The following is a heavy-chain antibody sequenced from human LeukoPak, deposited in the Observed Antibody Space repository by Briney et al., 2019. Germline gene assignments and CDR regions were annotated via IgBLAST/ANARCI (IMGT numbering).Heavy chain of an antibody. CDR1: GFTLSSYG. CDR3: AKVGDYYYGSGSYYDWFDP. CDR2: IWYDGSNK. D-gene: IGHD3-10*01. V-gene: IGHV3-33*06. J-gene: IGHJ5*02. Sequence: GGSLRLSCAASGFTLSSYGMHWVRQAPGKGLEWVAVIWYDGSNKYYTDSVKGRFTISRDNSKNTLYLQMNSLRAEDTAVYYCAKVGDYYYGSGSYYDWFDPWGQGTLVTVSS.